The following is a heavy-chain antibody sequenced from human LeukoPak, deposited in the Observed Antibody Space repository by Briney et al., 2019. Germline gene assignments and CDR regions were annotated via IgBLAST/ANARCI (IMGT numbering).Heavy chain of an antibody. CDR1: GRFISSYY. V-gene: IGHV4-59*07. J-gene: IGHJ4*02. CDR3: AAVVVVAATGYYFDY. D-gene: IGHD2-15*01. Sequence: SDPLSLTCTVCGRFISSYYGSWIRQPRGKGLEWIGYIYYSWSTNLSPSLKSRVHISVDTYKNKFSLKLSSVTAADTAVYYCAAVVVVAATGYYFDYWGQGTLVTVSS. CDR2: IYYSWST.